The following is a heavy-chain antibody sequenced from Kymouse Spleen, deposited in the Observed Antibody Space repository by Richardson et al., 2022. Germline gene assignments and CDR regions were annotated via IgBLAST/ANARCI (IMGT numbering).Heavy chain of an antibody. CDR3: AKEAHSSSSVDY. CDR1: GFTFSSYG. CDR2: ISYDGSNK. V-gene: IGHV3-30*18. D-gene: IGHD6-6*01. J-gene: IGHJ4*02. Sequence: QVQLVESGGGVVQPGRSLRLSCAASGFTFSSYGMHWVRQAPGKGLEWVAVISYDGSNKYYADSVKGRFTISRDNSKNTLYLQMNSLRAEDTAVYYCAKEAHSSSSVDYWGQGTLVTVSS.